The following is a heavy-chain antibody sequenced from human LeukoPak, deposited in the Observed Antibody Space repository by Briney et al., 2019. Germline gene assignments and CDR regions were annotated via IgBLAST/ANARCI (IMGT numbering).Heavy chain of an antibody. V-gene: IGHV1-24*01. Sequence: ASVKVSCKVSGYTLTKLSMHWVRQAPGKGLEWMGGFDPEDGETIYAQKFQGRVTMTEDTSTDTAYMELSSLRSEDTAVYYCATHYYDSSGYRGYFDYWGQGTLVTVSS. CDR3: ATHYYDSSGYRGYFDY. D-gene: IGHD3-22*01. J-gene: IGHJ4*02. CDR2: FDPEDGET. CDR1: GYTLTKLS.